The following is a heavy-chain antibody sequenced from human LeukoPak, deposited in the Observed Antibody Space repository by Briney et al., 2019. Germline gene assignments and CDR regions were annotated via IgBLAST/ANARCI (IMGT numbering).Heavy chain of an antibody. Sequence: PSETLSLTCTVSGGSINNYYWSWIRQPPGQGLEWIGYIYYSGSAYYNPSLKSRVTISVDTSKNQFSLKMTFVTAADTAVYYCARVAGGSGWLPFDFWGQGTLVTVSS. CDR1: GGSINNYY. V-gene: IGHV4-59*01. J-gene: IGHJ4*02. CDR2: IYYSGSA. D-gene: IGHD6-19*01. CDR3: ARVAGGSGWLPFDF.